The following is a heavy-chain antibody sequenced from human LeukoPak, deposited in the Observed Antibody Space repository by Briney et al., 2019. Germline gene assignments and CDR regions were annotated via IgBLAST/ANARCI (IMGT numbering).Heavy chain of an antibody. J-gene: IGHJ4*02. CDR2: INPNSGDT. V-gene: IGHV1-2*02. CDR3: AREGIAAAGTAPFDY. D-gene: IGHD6-13*01. CDR1: GYIFTGYY. Sequence: GASVKVSCKASGYIFTGYYMHWVRQAPGQGLEWMGWINPNSGDTNYAQKFQGRVTMTRDTSISTAYMELSRLRSEDTAVYYCAREGIAAAGTAPFDYWGQGTLVTVSS.